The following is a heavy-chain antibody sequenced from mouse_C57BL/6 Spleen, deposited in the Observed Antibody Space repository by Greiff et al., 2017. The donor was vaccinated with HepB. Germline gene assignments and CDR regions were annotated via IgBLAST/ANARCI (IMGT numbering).Heavy chain of an antibody. CDR3: ARQLRLPPFDY. Sequence: VQLQQSGPELVKPGASVKISCKASGYAFSSSWMNWVKQRPGKGLEWIGRIYPGDGDTNYNGKFKGKATLTADKSSSTAYMQLSSLTSEDSAVYFCARQLRLPPFDYWGQGTTLTVSS. D-gene: IGHD3-2*02. CDR1: GYAFSSSW. CDR2: IYPGDGDT. V-gene: IGHV1-82*01. J-gene: IGHJ2*01.